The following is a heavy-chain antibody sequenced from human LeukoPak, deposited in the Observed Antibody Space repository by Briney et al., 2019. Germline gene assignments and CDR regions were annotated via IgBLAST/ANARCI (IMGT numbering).Heavy chain of an antibody. CDR3: ARARGDYNYYYYYGMDV. D-gene: IGHD4-17*01. J-gene: IGHJ6*02. CDR2: ISSSGSTI. Sequence: GGSLRLSCAASGFTFSSYSMSWIRQAPGKGLEWVSYISSSGSTIYYADSVKGRFTISRDNAKNSLYLQMNSLRAEDTAVYYCARARGDYNYYYYYGMDVWGQGTTVTVSS. CDR1: GFTFSSYS. V-gene: IGHV3-48*04.